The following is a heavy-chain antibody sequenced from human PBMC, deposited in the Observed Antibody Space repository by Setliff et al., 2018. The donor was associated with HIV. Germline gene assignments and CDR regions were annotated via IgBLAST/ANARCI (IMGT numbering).Heavy chain of an antibody. CDR2: IGGRFDT. CDR1: GFTFSDYS. J-gene: IGHJ3*02. CDR3: ARDTMWAFDI. Sequence: GVLKISCAASGFTFSDYSMNWVRQAPGKGLEWVSFIGGRFDTYYADSVKGRFTISRDNAKKSLYLQMNSLRADDTAVYYCARDTMWAFDIWGQGTLVTVSS. V-gene: IGHV3-48*01. D-gene: IGHD3-10*02.